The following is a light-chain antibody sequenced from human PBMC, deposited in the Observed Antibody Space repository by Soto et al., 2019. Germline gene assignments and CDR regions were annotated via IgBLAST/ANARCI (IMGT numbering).Light chain of an antibody. V-gene: IGLV2-14*01. CDR3: SSFTSSSTWV. CDR1: SIDIGRYDY. Sequence: QSALTQPASVSGSPGQSITISCTGTSIDIGRYDYVSGFQQHPGRAPKLLIYEVINRPSGVSIRFSGSKSGSTASLTISGLQAEDEADFYCSSFTSSSTWVFGGGTKLTVL. CDR2: EVI. J-gene: IGLJ3*02.